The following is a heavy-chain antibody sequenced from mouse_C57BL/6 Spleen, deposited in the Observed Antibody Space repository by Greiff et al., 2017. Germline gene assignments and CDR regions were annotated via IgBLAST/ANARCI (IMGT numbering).Heavy chain of an antibody. J-gene: IGHJ4*01. V-gene: IGHV5-17*01. CDR1: GFTFSDYG. Sequence: EVKLVESGGGLVKPGGSLKLSCAASGFTFSDYGMHWVRQAPEKGLEWVAYISSGSSTIYYADTVKGRFTISRDNAKNTLFLQMTSLRAEDTAMYYCARPYYYGSRDYAMDYWGQGTSVTVSS. CDR2: ISSGSSTI. D-gene: IGHD1-1*01. CDR3: ARPYYYGSRDYAMDY.